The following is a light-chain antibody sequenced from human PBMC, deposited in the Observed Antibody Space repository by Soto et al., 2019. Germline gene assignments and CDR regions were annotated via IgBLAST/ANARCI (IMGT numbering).Light chain of an antibody. CDR1: SSNIGNNA. Sequence: QSVLTRPPSVSEAPRQRVTISCSGSSSNIGNNAVNWYQQLPGKAPKLLIYYDDLLPSGVSDRFSGSKSGTSASLAISGLQSEDEADYYCAAWDDSLNGVVFGGGTKLNVL. V-gene: IGLV1-36*01. CDR2: YDD. CDR3: AAWDDSLNGVV. J-gene: IGLJ2*01.